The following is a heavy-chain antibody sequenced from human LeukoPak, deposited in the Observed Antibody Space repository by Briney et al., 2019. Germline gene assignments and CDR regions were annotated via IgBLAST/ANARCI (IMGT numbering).Heavy chain of an antibody. CDR3: AKDSGYSSSSFDY. J-gene: IGHJ4*02. CDR1: GFTFSSYG. V-gene: IGHV3-30*18. Sequence: PGRSLRLSCAASGFTFSSYGMHWVRQAPGKGLEWVAVISYDGSNKYYADSVKGRFTISRDNSKNTLYLQMNSLRAEDTAVYYCAKDSGYSSSSFDYWGQGTLVTVSS. D-gene: IGHD6-6*01. CDR2: ISYDGSNK.